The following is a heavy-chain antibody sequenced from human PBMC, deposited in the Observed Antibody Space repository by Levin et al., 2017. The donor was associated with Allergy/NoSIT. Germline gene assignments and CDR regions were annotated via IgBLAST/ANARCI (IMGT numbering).Heavy chain of an antibody. J-gene: IGHJ6*02. CDR2: INPSGGST. CDR1: GYTFTSYY. Sequence: ASVKVSCKASGYTFTSYYMHWVRQAPGQGLEWMGIINPSGGSTSYAQKFQGRVTMTRDTSTSTVYMELSSLRSEDTAVYYCARDLGTTGTTVGEDYYGMDVWGQGTTVTVSS. D-gene: IGHD1-7*01. CDR3: ARDLGTTGTTVGEDYYGMDV. V-gene: IGHV1-46*01.